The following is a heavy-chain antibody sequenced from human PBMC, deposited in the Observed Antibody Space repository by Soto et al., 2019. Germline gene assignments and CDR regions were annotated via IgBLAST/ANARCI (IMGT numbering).Heavy chain of an antibody. CDR1: GYSFTGNS. Sequence: GASVKVSCKASGYSFTGNSMHWVRQAPGQGLEWMGWINPNNGGTNYAQRFRGWVTTTRDTSVSTAYMDLSSLRSEDTAVYYCARGDYYYYYGMDVWGQGTTVTVSS. CDR3: ARGDYYYYYGMDV. V-gene: IGHV1-2*04. CDR2: INPNNGGT. J-gene: IGHJ6*02.